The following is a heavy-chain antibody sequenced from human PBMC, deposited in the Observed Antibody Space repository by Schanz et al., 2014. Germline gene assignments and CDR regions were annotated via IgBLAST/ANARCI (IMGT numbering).Heavy chain of an antibody. CDR3: ARDRVYRFLKGENRFYFDY. Sequence: VQLEQSGAEVKKPGASLRVSCTTSGYTFTSFFITWLRQAPGQGLEWVAWISPYNGNTAYAQNLKGRVRMTTDTSTATAYMELRSLTSDDTAVYYCARDRVYRFLKGENRFYFDYWGQGTLVIVSS. V-gene: IGHV1-18*01. D-gene: IGHD3-3*01. J-gene: IGHJ4*02. CDR1: GYTFTSFF. CDR2: ISPYNGNT.